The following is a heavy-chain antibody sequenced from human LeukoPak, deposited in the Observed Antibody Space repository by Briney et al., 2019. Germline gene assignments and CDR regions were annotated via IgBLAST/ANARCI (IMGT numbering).Heavy chain of an antibody. Sequence: GGPLRLSCAASGFTFSSYSMNWVRQAPGKGLEWVSSISSSSSYIYYADSVKGRFTISRDNAKKSLYLQMNSLRAEDTAVYYCARETYSGYVYDAFDIWGQGTMVTVSS. CDR2: ISSSSSYI. CDR3: ARETYSGYVYDAFDI. D-gene: IGHD5-12*01. CDR1: GFTFSSYS. V-gene: IGHV3-21*01. J-gene: IGHJ3*02.